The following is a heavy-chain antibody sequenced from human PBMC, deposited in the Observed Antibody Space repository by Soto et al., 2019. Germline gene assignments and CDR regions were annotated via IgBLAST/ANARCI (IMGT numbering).Heavy chain of an antibody. D-gene: IGHD3-22*01. J-gene: IGHJ4*02. V-gene: IGHV1-18*01. Sequence: QVQLVQSGPDVKMPGASVKVSCKTSGYTFTAYGLAWLRQAPCRTPGWMGGVSTNDDRTNYAQKFQGRVTMTTDRSSTTASIELRCVRGDDKDVYYCARELNTESSAYCHYALWGQGTGVTVYS. CDR2: VSTNDDRT. CDR1: GYTFTAYG. CDR3: ARELNTESSAYCHYAL.